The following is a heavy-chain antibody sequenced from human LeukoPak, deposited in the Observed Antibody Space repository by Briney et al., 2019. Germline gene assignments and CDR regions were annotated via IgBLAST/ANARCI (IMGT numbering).Heavy chain of an antibody. V-gene: IGHV3-30*04. D-gene: IGHD2-2*01. J-gene: IGHJ4*02. CDR3: ARAEGQYCSSTSCFARQGC. Sequence: PGGSLRLSCAASGFTFSTYVMHWVRQAPGKGLEWVAVISYDGSDKYYADSVKGRFTISRDNSKNTLYLQMNSLRAEDTAVYYCARAEGQYCSSTSCFARQGCWGQGALVTVSS. CDR2: ISYDGSDK. CDR1: GFTFSTYV.